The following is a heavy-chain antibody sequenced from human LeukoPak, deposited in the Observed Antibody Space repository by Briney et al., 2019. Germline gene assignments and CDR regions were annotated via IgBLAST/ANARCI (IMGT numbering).Heavy chain of an antibody. CDR1: GFTFDDYA. Sequence: GRSLRLSCAASGFTFDDYAMNWVRQAPGKGLEWVSGISWNSGSIGYADSVKGRFTISRDNAKNSLHLQMNSLRAEDTALYYCAKDIGYDRGDAFDMWGQGTKVTVSS. CDR3: AKDIGYDRGDAFDM. D-gene: IGHD3-22*01. CDR2: ISWNSGSI. J-gene: IGHJ3*02. V-gene: IGHV3-9*01.